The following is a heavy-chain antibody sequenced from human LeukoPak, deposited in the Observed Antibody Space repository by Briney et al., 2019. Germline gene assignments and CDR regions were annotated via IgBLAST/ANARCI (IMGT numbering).Heavy chain of an antibody. V-gene: IGHV4-59*12. J-gene: IGHJ5*02. CDR2: IYYSGST. D-gene: IGHD3-22*01. CDR3: AKSSGSSGYTFDQ. CDR1: GGSISSYY. Sequence: PSETLSLTCTVSGGSISSYYWSWIRQPPGKGLEWIGYIYYSGSTNYNPSLKSRVTISVDTSKNQFSLKLSSVTAADTAVYYCAKSSGSSGYTFDQGGQGTLVTVSS.